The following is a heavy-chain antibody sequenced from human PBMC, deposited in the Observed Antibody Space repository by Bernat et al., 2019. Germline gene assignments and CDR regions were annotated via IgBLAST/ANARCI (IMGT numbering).Heavy chain of an antibody. Sequence: EVQLVESGGGLVKPGGSLRLSCAASGFTFSDYNMNWVRQAPGKGLEWASSISSSSSHKYYADSVKGRFTISRDNAKNSLYLQMNSLRAEDTAVYHCAREVAKDIVVVVGATGLDYWGQGTLVTVSS. CDR3: AREVAKDIVVVVGATGLDY. CDR1: GFTFSDYN. D-gene: IGHD2-15*01. CDR2: ISSSSSHK. J-gene: IGHJ4*02. V-gene: IGHV3-21*01.